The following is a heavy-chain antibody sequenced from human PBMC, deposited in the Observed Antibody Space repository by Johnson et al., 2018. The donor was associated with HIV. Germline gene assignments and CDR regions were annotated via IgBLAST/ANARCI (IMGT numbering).Heavy chain of an antibody. Sequence: QVQLVESGGGLVQPGGSLRLSCAASEFTFSSYWMHWVRQAPGKGLEWVAVISYDGSNTYYADSVKGRFTISRDNSKNTLYLQMNSLRAEDTAVYYCAKEYSSSSRDLANWGQGTMVTVSS. D-gene: IGHD6-6*01. V-gene: IGHV3-30*18. J-gene: IGHJ3*01. CDR1: EFTFSSYW. CDR2: ISYDGSNT. CDR3: AKEYSSSSRDLAN.